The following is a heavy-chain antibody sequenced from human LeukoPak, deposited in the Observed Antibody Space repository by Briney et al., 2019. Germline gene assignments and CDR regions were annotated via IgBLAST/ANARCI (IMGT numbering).Heavy chain of an antibody. D-gene: IGHD5-12*01. CDR3: AKDSNTGGYSFGS. V-gene: IGHV3-43*01. J-gene: IGHJ4*02. CDR1: GFSFSSRN. Sequence: GGSLRLSCAASGFSFSSRNMNWVRQAPGKGLEWVSLISWDGGITYYADSVRGRFTISRDNSKNSLSLEMNSLRTEDTALYYCAKDSNTGGYSFGSWGQGTLVTVTS. CDR2: ISWDGGIT.